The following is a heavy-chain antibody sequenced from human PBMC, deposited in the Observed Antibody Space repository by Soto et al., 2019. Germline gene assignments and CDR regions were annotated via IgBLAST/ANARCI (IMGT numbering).Heavy chain of an antibody. J-gene: IGHJ6*02. CDR2: IYYSGST. V-gene: IGHV4-61*08. CDR1: GGSISSGGYY. Sequence: PSETLSLTCTVSGGSISSGGYYWSWIRQPPGKGLEWIGYIYYSGSTNYNPSLKSRVTISVDTSKNQFSLKLSSVTAADTAVYYCARGDSSGYYGYYYYGMDVWGQGTTVTVSS. D-gene: IGHD3-22*01. CDR3: ARGDSSGYYGYYYYGMDV.